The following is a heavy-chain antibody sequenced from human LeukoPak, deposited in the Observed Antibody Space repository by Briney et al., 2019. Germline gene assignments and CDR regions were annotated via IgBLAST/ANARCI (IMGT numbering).Heavy chain of an antibody. J-gene: IGHJ4*02. Sequence: GGSLRLSCAASGFTFSSYAMSWVRQAPGKGLEWVSAISGSGGSTYYADSVKGRFTISRDNSKNTLYLQMNSLRAEDTAVYYCAKASSGYSGIIGAFDYWGQGTLVTVSS. CDR3: AKASSGYSGIIGAFDY. V-gene: IGHV3-23*01. D-gene: IGHD3-22*01. CDR2: ISGSGGST. CDR1: GFTFSSYA.